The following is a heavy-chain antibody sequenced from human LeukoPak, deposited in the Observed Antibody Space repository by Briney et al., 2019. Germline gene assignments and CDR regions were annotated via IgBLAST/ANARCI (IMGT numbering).Heavy chain of an antibody. J-gene: IGHJ5*02. CDR2: IKSKTDGGTT. CDR3: AKPIAAAINNWFDP. V-gene: IGHV3-15*01. CDR1: GFTFSNAW. Sequence: GGSLRLSCAASGFTFSNAWMSWVRQAPGKGLEWVGRIKSKTDGGTTDYAAPVKGRFTISRDDSKNTLYLQMNSLRAEDTAVYYCAKPIAAAINNWFDPWGQGTLVTVSS. D-gene: IGHD6-13*01.